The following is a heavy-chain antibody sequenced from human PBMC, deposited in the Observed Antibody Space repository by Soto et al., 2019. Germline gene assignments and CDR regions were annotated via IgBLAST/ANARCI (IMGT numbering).Heavy chain of an antibody. D-gene: IGHD3-10*01. Sequence: QVQLVQSGAEVKKPGSSVKVSCKASGGTFSSYAISWVRQAPGQGLEWMGGIIPIFGTANYAQKFQGRVTITADKSTSTAYMELSSLRSEDTAVYYCARGGSGSYPPQYYYYGMDVWGQGTTVTVSS. CDR2: IIPIFGTA. J-gene: IGHJ6*02. CDR3: ARGGSGSYPPQYYYYGMDV. V-gene: IGHV1-69*06. CDR1: GGTFSSYA.